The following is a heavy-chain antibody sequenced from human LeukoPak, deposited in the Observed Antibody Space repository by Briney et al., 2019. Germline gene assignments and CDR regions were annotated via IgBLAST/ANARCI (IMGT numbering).Heavy chain of an antibody. Sequence: ETLSLTCAVYGGSFSGYYWSWIRQPPGKGLEWIGEINHSGSTNYNPSLKSRVTISVDTSKNQFSLKLSSVTAADTAVYYCARRRVIMTTVTTGWFDPWGQGTLVTVSS. D-gene: IGHD4-17*01. CDR3: ARRRVIMTTVTTGWFDP. CDR2: INHSGST. CDR1: GGSFSGYY. J-gene: IGHJ5*02. V-gene: IGHV4-34*01.